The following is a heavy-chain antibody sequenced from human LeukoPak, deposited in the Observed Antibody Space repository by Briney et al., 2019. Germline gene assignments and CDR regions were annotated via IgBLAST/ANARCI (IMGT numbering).Heavy chain of an antibody. CDR2: ISSSGSHT. D-gene: IGHD6-13*01. CDR1: GFTFSDYY. V-gene: IGHV3-11*06. Sequence: GGSLRLSCAASGFTFSDYYMTWIRQSPGKGLEWVSYISSSGSHTNYADSVKGRFTISRDNAKNSLYLQMSSLRADDTAVYYCARVGVITAAGTYDLWGQGTLVTVS. J-gene: IGHJ5*02. CDR3: ARVGVITAAGTYDL.